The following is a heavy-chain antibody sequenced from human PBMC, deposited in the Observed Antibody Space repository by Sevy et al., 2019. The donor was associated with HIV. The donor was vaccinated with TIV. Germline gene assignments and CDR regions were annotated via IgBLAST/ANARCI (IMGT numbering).Heavy chain of an antibody. CDR1: GGSITSNNYY. D-gene: IGHD6-19*01. CDR2: IYHSGNT. J-gene: IGHJ4*02. CDR3: ASQPGYRSTYYGFSLSRTFDS. V-gene: IGHV4-39*01. Sequence: SETLSLTCSVSGGSITSNNYYWGWIRQPPGKGLEWIGSIYHSGNTYYNPSLKSRVTVSVDTSRSHFSLKVTSVAASDTAVYFCASQPGYRSTYYGFSLSRTFDSWGPGTLVTVS.